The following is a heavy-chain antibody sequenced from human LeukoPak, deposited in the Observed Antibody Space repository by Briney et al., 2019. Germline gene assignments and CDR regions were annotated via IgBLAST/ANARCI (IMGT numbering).Heavy chain of an antibody. Sequence: QPGGSLRLSCAASGFTFSSYAMSWVRQAPGKGLEWVSAISGSGGSTYYADSVKGRFTISRDNSKNTLYLQMNSLRAEDTAVYYCAKGGYYYDSSGYYYFDYWGQGTLVTVSS. V-gene: IGHV3-23*01. CDR1: GFTFSSYA. D-gene: IGHD3-22*01. J-gene: IGHJ4*02. CDR3: AKGGYYYDSSGYYYFDY. CDR2: ISGSGGST.